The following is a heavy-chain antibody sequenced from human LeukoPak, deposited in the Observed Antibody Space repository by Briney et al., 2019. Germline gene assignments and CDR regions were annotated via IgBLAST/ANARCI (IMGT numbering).Heavy chain of an antibody. CDR2: INPHSGDT. CDR3: ASVIAAAGQNWFDP. CDR1: GYTFTNHY. Sequence: ASVKVSCKASGYTFTNHYMHWVRQARGQGLEWMGWINPHSGDTNYAQKFQGRVTMTRDTSISTAYMELSRLRSDDTAVYYCASVIAAAGQNWFDPWGQGTLVTVSS. V-gene: IGHV1-2*02. J-gene: IGHJ5*02. D-gene: IGHD6-13*01.